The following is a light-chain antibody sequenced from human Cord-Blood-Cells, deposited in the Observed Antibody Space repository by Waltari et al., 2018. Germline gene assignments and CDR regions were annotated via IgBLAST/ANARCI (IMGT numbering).Light chain of an antibody. V-gene: IGKV3-15*01. Sequence: EIVMTQSPATLSVSPGERATLSCRASQSVSSNLAWYQQKHGQAPRLLISGASTRAAGIPARFSGSWCGTEFTLTISSLQSEDFAVYYCQQYNNWPLTFGGGTKVEIK. CDR2: GAS. CDR3: QQYNNWPLT. CDR1: QSVSSN. J-gene: IGKJ4*01.